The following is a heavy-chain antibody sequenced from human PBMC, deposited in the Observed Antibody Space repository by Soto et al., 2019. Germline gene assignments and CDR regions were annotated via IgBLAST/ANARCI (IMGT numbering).Heavy chain of an antibody. CDR2: IIPIFGTA. V-gene: IGHV1-69*13. D-gene: IGHD1-1*01. CDR3: ASSLVDWNSFDP. Sequence: ASVKVSCKASGGTFSSYAISWVRQAPGQGLEWMGGIIPIFGTANYAQKFQGRVTITADESTSTAYMELSSLRSEDTAVYYCASSLVDWNSFDPWGQGTLVTVSS. J-gene: IGHJ5*02. CDR1: GGTFSSYA.